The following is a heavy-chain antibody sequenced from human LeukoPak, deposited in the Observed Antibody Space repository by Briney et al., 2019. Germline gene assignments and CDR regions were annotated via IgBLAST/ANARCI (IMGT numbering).Heavy chain of an antibody. J-gene: IGHJ2*01. CDR2: IYTSGST. CDR3: ARVGFTCTNGVCYNWYFDL. D-gene: IGHD2-8*01. Sequence: SETLSPTCTVSGGSISSGSYYWSWLRQPAGKGLEWIGRIYTSGSTNYNPSLKSRVTISVDTSKNQFSLKLSSVTAADTAVYYCARVGFTCTNGVCYNWYFDLWGRGTLVTVSS. CDR1: GGSISSGSYY. V-gene: IGHV4-61*02.